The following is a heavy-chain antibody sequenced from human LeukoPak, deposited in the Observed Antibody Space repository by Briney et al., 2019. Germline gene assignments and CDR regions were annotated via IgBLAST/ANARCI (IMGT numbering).Heavy chain of an antibody. CDR2: ITGNGGTT. J-gene: IGHJ4*02. CDR1: GFSLSIYP. V-gene: IGHV3-64*01. Sequence: GGSLRLSCVASGFSLSIYPMHWVRQAPGQGLEYVSVITGNGGTTYYANSVKCRFTISRDNSKNTLYLQMGSLRPEDTAVYYCARVLRGFHYGRGHKEYWGQGTLVTVPS. D-gene: IGHD3-10*02. CDR3: ARVLRGFHYGRGHKEY.